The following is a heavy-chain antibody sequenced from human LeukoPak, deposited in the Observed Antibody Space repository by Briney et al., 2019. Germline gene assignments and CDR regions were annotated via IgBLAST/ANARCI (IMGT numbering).Heavy chain of an antibody. V-gene: IGHV4-59*08. CDR3: ARQRGSVGAFEV. Sequence: SETLSLTCSVSGGSLSSLYWSWLRPPPGGGREWIAYTHYSGHTIYNPPLKSRLTMSVGTTKTQFSLKQSSMTAADTAVYYCARQRGSVGAFEVWGQGTIVTVSS. J-gene: IGHJ3*01. CDR2: THYSGHT. D-gene: IGHD3-10*01. CDR1: GGSLSSLY.